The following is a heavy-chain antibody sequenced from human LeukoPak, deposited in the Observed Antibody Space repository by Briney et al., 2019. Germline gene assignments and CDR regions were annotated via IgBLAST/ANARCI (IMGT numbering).Heavy chain of an antibody. CDR1: GYTFTSYG. V-gene: IGHV1-18*01. J-gene: IGHJ4*02. CDR3: ARDCPWELLAPMPGCPLDS. D-gene: IGHD1-26*01. CDR2: ISAYNGNT. Sequence: ASVKVSCKASGYTFTSYGISWVRQAPGQGLEWMGWISAYNGNTNYAQKLQGRVTMTADTSTSTAYMELRSLRSDDTAVYYCARDCPWELLAPMPGCPLDSWGQGTLVTVSS.